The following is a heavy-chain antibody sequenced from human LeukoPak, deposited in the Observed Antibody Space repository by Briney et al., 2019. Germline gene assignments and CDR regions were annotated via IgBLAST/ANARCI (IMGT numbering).Heavy chain of an antibody. V-gene: IGHV1-2*02. J-gene: IGHJ4*02. CDR2: INPNSGGT. D-gene: IGHD5-18*01. CDR3: ARDRGYSYNPFDY. Sequence: AASVKVSCKAPGYTFTGYYMHWVRQAPGQGLEWMGWINPNSGGTNYAQKFQGRVTMTRDTSISTAYMELSRLRSDDTAVYYCARDRGYSYNPFDYWGQGTLVTVSS. CDR1: GYTFTGYY.